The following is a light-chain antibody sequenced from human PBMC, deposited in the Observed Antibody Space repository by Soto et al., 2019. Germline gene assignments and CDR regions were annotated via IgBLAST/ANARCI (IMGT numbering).Light chain of an antibody. J-gene: IGKJ1*01. CDR1: QSIASY. CDR2: AAS. CDR3: QQSFGAPRT. Sequence: DIQMTQSPSSLSASVGDRITITCRASQSIASYLNWYQQKPGTVPNLLIYAASNLQSGVPSRFSGSGSGTDFTLTISSLQPESFATYYCQQSFGAPRTFGQGTKVEI. V-gene: IGKV1-39*01.